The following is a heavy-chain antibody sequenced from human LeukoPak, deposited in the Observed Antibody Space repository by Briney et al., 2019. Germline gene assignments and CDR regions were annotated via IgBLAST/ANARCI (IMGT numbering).Heavy chain of an antibody. CDR2: IYYSGST. CDR1: GGSISSYY. Sequence: SETLSLTCTVSGGSISSYYWSWIRQPPGKGLEWIGYIYYSGSTNYNPSLKSRVTISVDTSKNQFSLKLSSVTAADTAVYYCARHPSAVAGKTFDCWGQGTLVTVSS. CDR3: ARHPSAVAGKTFDC. J-gene: IGHJ4*02. D-gene: IGHD6-19*01. V-gene: IGHV4-59*01.